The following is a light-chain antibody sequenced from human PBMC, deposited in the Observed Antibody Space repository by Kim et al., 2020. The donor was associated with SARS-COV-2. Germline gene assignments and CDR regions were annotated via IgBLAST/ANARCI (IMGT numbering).Light chain of an antibody. V-gene: IGLV3-19*01. CDR2: DGD. CDR3: SCRDSSGDQVV. Sequence: SSELTQDPAVSVALGQTVTITCQGDSLRTYYAGWYQQKPTQAPVLVIYDGDNRPSGIPDRFSGSSSGDTASLTVTGAQAEDEADYYCSCRDSSGDQVVFGGGTKVTVL. J-gene: IGLJ2*01. CDR1: SLRTYY.